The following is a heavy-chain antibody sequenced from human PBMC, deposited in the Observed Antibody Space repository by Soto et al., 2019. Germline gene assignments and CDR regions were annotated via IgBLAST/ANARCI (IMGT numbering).Heavy chain of an antibody. Sequence: GGSLRLSCAASGFTFSSYWMHWVRQAPGKGLVWVSRINSDGSSTSYADSVKGRFTISRDNAKNTLYLQMNSLRAEDTAVYYCARGGRYDFWSGYGGYYYGMDVWGQGTTVTVSS. CDR2: INSDGSST. D-gene: IGHD3-3*01. CDR3: ARGGRYDFWSGYGGYYYGMDV. CDR1: GFTFSSYW. J-gene: IGHJ6*02. V-gene: IGHV3-74*01.